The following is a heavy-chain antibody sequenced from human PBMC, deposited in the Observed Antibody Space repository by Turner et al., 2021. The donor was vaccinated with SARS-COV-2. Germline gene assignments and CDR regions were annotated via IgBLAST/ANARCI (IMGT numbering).Heavy chain of an antibody. J-gene: IGHJ6*03. Sequence: QVQLVQSGAEVKNPGASVKVCCKAFGYTFTSYDIKWVRQATGQGHERMGWMNPNSGNTVYAQKFQGRVTITRNTSIRTAYMELSSLRSEDTAVYYCARVGVGATEYMDVWGKGTTVTVSS. CDR2: MNPNSGNT. V-gene: IGHV1-8*03. CDR1: GYTFTSYD. CDR3: ARVGVGATEYMDV. D-gene: IGHD1-26*01.